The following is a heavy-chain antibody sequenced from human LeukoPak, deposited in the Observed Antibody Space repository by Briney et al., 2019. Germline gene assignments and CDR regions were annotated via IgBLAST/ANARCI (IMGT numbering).Heavy chain of an antibody. CDR1: GFTFSSYA. Sequence: GRSLRLSCAASGFTFSSYAIHWVRQAPGKGLEWVAVISYDGSNKYYADSVKGRFTISRDNSKNTLYLQMNSLRAEDTAVYYCARETGSAAGSTDFDYWGQGTLVTVSS. CDR3: ARETGSAAGSTDFDY. CDR2: ISYDGSNK. J-gene: IGHJ4*02. V-gene: IGHV3-30-3*01. D-gene: IGHD4-17*01.